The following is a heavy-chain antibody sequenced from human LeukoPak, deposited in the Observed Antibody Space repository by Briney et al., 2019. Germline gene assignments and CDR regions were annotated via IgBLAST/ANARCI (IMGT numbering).Heavy chain of an antibody. D-gene: IGHD3-3*01. CDR2: IYYSGST. J-gene: IGHJ2*01. V-gene: IGHV4-31*03. Sequence: SETLSLTCTVSGGSISSGGYYWSWIRQHPGKGLEWIGYIYYSGSTYYNPSLKSRVTISVDTSKNQFSLKLSSVTAAGTAVYYCARLITIFGVVTPNWYFDLWGRGTLVTVSS. CDR1: GGSISSGGYY. CDR3: ARLITIFGVVTPNWYFDL.